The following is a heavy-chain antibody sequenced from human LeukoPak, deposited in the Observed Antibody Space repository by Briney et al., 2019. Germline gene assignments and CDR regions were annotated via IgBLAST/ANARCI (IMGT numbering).Heavy chain of an antibody. Sequence: SETLSLTCTVSGGSISSYYWSWIRQPPGKGLEWIGYIYYSGSTNYNPSLKSRVTISVGTSKNQFSLKLSSVTAADTAVYYCARVRGRLYYYYYMDVWGKGTTVTVSS. V-gene: IGHV4-59*01. CDR1: GGSISSYY. J-gene: IGHJ6*03. CDR2: IYYSGST. CDR3: ARVRGRLYYYYYMDV.